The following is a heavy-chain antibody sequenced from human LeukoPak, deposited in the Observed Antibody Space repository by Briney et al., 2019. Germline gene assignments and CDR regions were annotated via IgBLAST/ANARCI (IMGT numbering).Heavy chain of an antibody. D-gene: IGHD5-18*01. J-gene: IGHJ3*02. V-gene: IGHV3-49*04. CDR2: IRSKGYGGTT. CDR1: GFTFGDYA. Sequence: PGGSLRLSCTASGFTFGDYAMSWVRQAPGKGLEWVGFIRSKGYGGTTEYAASVKGRFTISRDDSKSIAYLQMNSLKTDDTAVYYCTRTRIQQWNAFDIWGQGTMVTVSS. CDR3: TRTRIQQWNAFDI.